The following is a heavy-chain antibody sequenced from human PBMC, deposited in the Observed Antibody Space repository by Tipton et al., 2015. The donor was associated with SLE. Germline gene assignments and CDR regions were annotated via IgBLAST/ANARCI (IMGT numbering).Heavy chain of an antibody. CDR1: GGSIISGGYY. CDR2: IEKGGSP. D-gene: IGHD5-24*01. J-gene: IGHJ5*02. V-gene: IGHV4-31*03. CDR3: ARGAQEGRRWLQPAPNNWFDP. Sequence: LRLSCTVSGGSIISGGYYWSWIRQRPGKGLEWMGYIEKGGSPYYNPSLQNRVTLSVDTSQNHFSLKLSSVTAADTAVYYCARGAQEGRRWLQPAPNNWFDPWGQGTLVTVSS.